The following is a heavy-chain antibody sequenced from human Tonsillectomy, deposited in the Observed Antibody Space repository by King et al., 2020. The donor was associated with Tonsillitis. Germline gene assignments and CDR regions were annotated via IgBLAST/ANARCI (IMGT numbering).Heavy chain of an antibody. V-gene: IGHV4-30-4*01. Sequence: QLQESGPGLVKPSQTLSLTCTVSGGSINSGDYYWSWIRQPPGKGLEWIGYIYYSGSTYYNPSLKSRVTISVDTSKNQFSLKLSSVTAADTAGYYCAIDYDYVWGSYRNDDAFDIWGQGTMVTVSS. CDR1: GGSINSGDYY. CDR3: AIDYDYVWGSYRNDDAFDI. J-gene: IGHJ3*02. CDR2: IYYSGST. D-gene: IGHD3-16*02.